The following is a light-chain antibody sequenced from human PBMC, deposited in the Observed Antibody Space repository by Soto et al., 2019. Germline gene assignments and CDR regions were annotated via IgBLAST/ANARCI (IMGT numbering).Light chain of an antibody. J-gene: IGKJ1*01. CDR1: QTISSW. CDR2: KAS. CDR3: QEYNSYSAA. Sequence: DIQMTQSPSSLSASVGDRVTITCRASQTISSWLAWYQQKPGKAPKLLIYKASTLKTGVPSRFSGSGSGTEFTLTISSLQPDDFATYYCQEYNSYSAAFGQGPKV. V-gene: IGKV1-5*03.